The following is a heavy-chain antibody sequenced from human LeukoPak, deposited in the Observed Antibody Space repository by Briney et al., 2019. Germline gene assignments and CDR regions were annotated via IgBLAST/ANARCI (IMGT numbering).Heavy chain of an antibody. V-gene: IGHV3-23*01. Sequence: GGSLRLSCAVSGFTFSSYAMTWVRRPPGKGLEWVSVISGSGGRAYYADSVKGRFTISRDNSKNTLYLQMNSLRAEDTAVYYCARDSSGWSPAFDYWGQGTLVTVSS. J-gene: IGHJ4*02. CDR1: GFTFSSYA. D-gene: IGHD6-19*01. CDR3: ARDSSGWSPAFDY. CDR2: ISGSGGRA.